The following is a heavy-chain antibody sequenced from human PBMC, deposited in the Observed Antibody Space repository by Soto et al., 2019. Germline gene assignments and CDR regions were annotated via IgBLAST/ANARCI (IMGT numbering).Heavy chain of an antibody. Sequence: GESLKISRKGSGYSFTTYGIAWVRQMPGKGLEWMGIIYPGDSDARYSPSFRGQVTMSADRSIGIAYLQWSSLQASDTAMYYCARSYGSGSYHDPDFDYWGQGTLVTVSS. CDR2: IYPGDSDA. CDR1: GYSFTTYG. J-gene: IGHJ4*02. V-gene: IGHV5-51*01. CDR3: ARSYGSGSYHDPDFDY. D-gene: IGHD3-10*01.